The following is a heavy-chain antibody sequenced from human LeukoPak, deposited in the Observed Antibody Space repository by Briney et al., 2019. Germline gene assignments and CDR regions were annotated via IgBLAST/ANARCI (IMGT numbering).Heavy chain of an antibody. CDR2: INSDGGTT. CDR1: GFTFSSYW. Sequence: GGPLRLSCAASGFTFSSYWMHWVRQAPGKGLVWVSRINSDGGTTTYADSVKGRFTISRDNAKSTLYLQMNSLRIEDTAVYYCAISRYSGTSLDYWGQGSLVTVPS. CDR3: AISRYSGTSLDY. J-gene: IGHJ4*02. V-gene: IGHV3-74*01. D-gene: IGHD1-26*01.